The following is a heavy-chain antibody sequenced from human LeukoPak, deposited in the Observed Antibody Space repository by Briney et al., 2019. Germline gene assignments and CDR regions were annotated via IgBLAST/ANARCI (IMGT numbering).Heavy chain of an antibody. CDR2: ISYDGSNK. J-gene: IGHJ4*02. Sequence: PGRSLRLSCAASGFTFSSYGMHWVRQAPGKGLEWVAVISYDGSNKYYADSVKGRFTISRDNSKNTLYLQMNSLRAEDTAVYYCAKDDKKSGVVIAEYYFDYWGQGTLVTVSS. CDR1: GFTFSSYG. CDR3: AKDDKKSGVVIAEYYFDY. D-gene: IGHD3-3*01. V-gene: IGHV3-30*18.